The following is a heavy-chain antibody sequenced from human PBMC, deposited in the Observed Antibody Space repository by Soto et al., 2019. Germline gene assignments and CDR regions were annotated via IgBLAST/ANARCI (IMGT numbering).Heavy chain of an antibody. CDR3: ARGSAYSDYDLEY. V-gene: IGHV3-23*01. D-gene: IGHD4-17*01. CDR2: ISGTGGST. CDR1: VFTCTSYA. Sequence: WWSLRLSCSASVFTCTSYAMTWLRQAPGKGLEWVSGISGTGGSTYYADSVKGRFTISRDKSKNTLYLHVNSLRAEDTAVYYCARGSAYSDYDLEYWGQGTLVTV. J-gene: IGHJ4*02.